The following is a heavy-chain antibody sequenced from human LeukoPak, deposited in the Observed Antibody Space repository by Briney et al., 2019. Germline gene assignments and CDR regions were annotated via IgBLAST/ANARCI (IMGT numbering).Heavy chain of an antibody. V-gene: IGHV3-74*01. CDR1: GFTFKSFV. Sequence: PGGSLRLSCAAYGFTFKSFVMHWVRQAPGKGLVWVSRVNDDGRSTHYADYVKGRFTVSRDNAKNSLYLQLNSLRVEDTAVYYRAREEGMATAEYFEHWGQGTLVTVSS. CDR3: AREEGMATAEYFEH. D-gene: IGHD5-24*01. CDR2: VNDDGRST. J-gene: IGHJ1*01.